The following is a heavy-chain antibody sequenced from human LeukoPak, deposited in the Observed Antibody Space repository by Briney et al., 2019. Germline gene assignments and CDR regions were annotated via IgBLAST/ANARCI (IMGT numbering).Heavy chain of an antibody. CDR3: AREGPLPYYYYGMDV. Sequence: SETLFLTCTVSGGSISSYYWSWIRQPPGKGLEWIGYIYYSGSTNYNPSLKSRVTISVDTSKNQLSLKLSSVTAADTAVYYCAREGPLPYYYYGMDVWGQGTTVTVSS. CDR1: GGSISSYY. D-gene: IGHD2-2*01. CDR2: IYYSGST. J-gene: IGHJ6*02. V-gene: IGHV4-59*01.